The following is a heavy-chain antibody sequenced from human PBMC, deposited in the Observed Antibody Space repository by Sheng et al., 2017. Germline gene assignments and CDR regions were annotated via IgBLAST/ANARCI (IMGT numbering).Heavy chain of an antibody. D-gene: IGHD3-10*01. Sequence: QVQLVESGGGVVQPGRSLRLSCAASGFTFSSYAMHWVRQAPGKGLEWVAVISYDGSNKYYADSVKGRFTISRDNSKNTLYLQMNSLRAEDTAVYYCARVDYGGFFDYWGQGTLVTVSS. CDR1: GFTFSSYA. CDR3: ARVDYGGFFDY. CDR2: ISYDGSNK. V-gene: IGHV3-30-3*01. J-gene: IGHJ4*02.